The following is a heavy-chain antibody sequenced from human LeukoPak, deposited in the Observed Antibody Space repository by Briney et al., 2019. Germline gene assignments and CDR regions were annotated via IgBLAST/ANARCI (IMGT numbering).Heavy chain of an antibody. V-gene: IGHV1-18*01. D-gene: IGHD6-13*01. CDR1: GYTFTSYG. J-gene: IGHJ4*02. CDR2: IGAYNGNT. CDR3: ARDGSSSYELMLDY. Sequence: ASVKVSCKASGYTFTSYGISWVRQAPGQGLEWMGWIGAYNGNTNYAQKLQGRVTMTTDTSTSTAYMELRSLRSDDTAVYYCARDGSSSYELMLDYWGQGTLVTVSS.